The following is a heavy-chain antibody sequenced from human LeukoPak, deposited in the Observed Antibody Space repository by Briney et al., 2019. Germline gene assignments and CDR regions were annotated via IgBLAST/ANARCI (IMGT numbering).Heavy chain of an antibody. J-gene: IGHJ5*02. CDR3: ARFMDIVVAHGTWFDP. CDR1: GYTFTSYG. CDR2: ISAYNGNT. Sequence: ASVKLSCKASGYTFTSYGISWVRQAPGQGLEWMGWISAYNGNTNYAQKLQGRVTMTTDTSTSTAYMELRSLRSDDTAVYYCARFMDIVVAHGTWFDPWGQGTLVTVSS. V-gene: IGHV1-18*01. D-gene: IGHD2-2*03.